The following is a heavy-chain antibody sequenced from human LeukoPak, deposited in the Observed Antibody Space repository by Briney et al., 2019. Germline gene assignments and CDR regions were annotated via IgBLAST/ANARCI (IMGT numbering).Heavy chain of an antibody. Sequence: GESLKISCKGSGYSFTSYWISWVRQMPGKGLEWMGRIDPSDSYTNYSPSFQGHVTISADKSISTAYLQWSSLKASDTAMYYCARSGAVAGTFYYGMDVWGKGTTVTVSS. CDR2: IDPSDSYT. CDR3: ARSGAVAGTFYYGMDV. V-gene: IGHV5-10-1*01. CDR1: GYSFTSYW. J-gene: IGHJ6*04. D-gene: IGHD6-19*01.